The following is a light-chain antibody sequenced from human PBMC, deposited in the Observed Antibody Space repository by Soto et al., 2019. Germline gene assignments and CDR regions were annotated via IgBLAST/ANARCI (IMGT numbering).Light chain of an antibody. CDR2: AAS. V-gene: IGKV1D-16*01. CDR3: QQYNSYSGT. J-gene: IGKJ1*01. Sequence: DIQMTQSPSSVSASVGDRVTISCQASQGISRSLAWYQQKPGKAPKLLIYAASSLESGVPSRFSGSGSGTEFTLTISSLQPDDFATYYCQQYNSYSGTFGQGTKVDIK. CDR1: QGISRS.